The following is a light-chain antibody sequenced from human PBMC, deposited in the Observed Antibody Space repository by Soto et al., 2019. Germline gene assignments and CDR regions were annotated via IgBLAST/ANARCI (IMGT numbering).Light chain of an antibody. CDR1: QSISSW. CDR2: DAS. CDR3: QQYNSYRET. V-gene: IGKV1-5*01. J-gene: IGKJ1*01. Sequence: DIQMTQSPSTLSASVGDRDTITCRASQSISSWLAWYQQKPGKAPKLLIYDASSLESGVPSRFSGSGSGTEFTLTISSLQPDDFATYYCQQYNSYRETFGQGTKVEIK.